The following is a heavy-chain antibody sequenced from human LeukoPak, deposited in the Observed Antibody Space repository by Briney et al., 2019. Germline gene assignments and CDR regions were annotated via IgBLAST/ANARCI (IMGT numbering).Heavy chain of an antibody. J-gene: IGHJ4*02. CDR1: GFTFDDYA. CDR3: ARSYYAGDYFDY. CDR2: ISWNSGSI. Sequence: PGRSLRLSCAASGFTFDDYAMHWVRQAPGKGLEWVSGISWNSGSIDYADSVNGRFTISRDNAKNSLYLQMNSLRAEDTAVYYCARSYYAGDYFDYWGQGTLVTVSS. V-gene: IGHV3-9*01. D-gene: IGHD1-26*01.